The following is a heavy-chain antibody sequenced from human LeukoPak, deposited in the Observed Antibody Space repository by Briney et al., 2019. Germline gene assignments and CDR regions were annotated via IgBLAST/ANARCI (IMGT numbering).Heavy chain of an antibody. CDR2: IRYDGNNK. D-gene: IGHD3-10*01. V-gene: IGHV3-30*02. CDR1: GFTFRSYG. CDR3: AKALTVRGVMPLHALGY. J-gene: IGHJ4*02. Sequence: QPGGSLRLSCAASGFTFRSYGMHWVRQAPGKGLEWVAFIRYDGNNKYYADSVKGRFTIFRDNSRNTLYLQMNSLRTEDTAVYYCAKALTVRGVMPLHALGYWGQGTLVTVSS.